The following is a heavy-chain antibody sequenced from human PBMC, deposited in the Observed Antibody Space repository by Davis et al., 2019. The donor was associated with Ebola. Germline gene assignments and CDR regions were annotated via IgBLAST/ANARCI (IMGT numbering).Heavy chain of an antibody. V-gene: IGHV3-21*01. CDR1: GFTFSSYS. CDR2: ISSSSSYI. Sequence: PGGSLRPSCAASGFTFSSYSMNWVRQAPGKGLEWVSSISSSSSYIYYADSVKGRFTISRDNAKNSLYLQMNSLRAEDTAVYYCARERLRAFDIWGQGTMVTVSS. CDR3: ARERLRAFDI. J-gene: IGHJ3*02. D-gene: IGHD3-16*01.